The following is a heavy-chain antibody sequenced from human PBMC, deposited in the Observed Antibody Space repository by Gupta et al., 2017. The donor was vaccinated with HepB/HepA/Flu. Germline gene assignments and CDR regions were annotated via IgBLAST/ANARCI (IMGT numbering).Heavy chain of an antibody. Sequence: QVQLVQSGAEVKKPGSSVKVSCKASGGTFSSYAISWVRQAPGQGLEWMGGIIPIFGTANYAQKFQGRVTITADKSTSTAYMELSSLRSEDTAVYYCARSGKDTEDYYYYYMDVWGKGTTVTVSS. D-gene: IGHD5-18*01. CDR2: IIPIFGTA. CDR3: ARSGKDTEDYYYYYMDV. V-gene: IGHV1-69*06. CDR1: GGTFSSYA. J-gene: IGHJ6*03.